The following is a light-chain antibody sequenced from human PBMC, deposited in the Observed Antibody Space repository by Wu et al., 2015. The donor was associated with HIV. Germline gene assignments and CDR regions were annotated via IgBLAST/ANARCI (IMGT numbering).Light chain of an antibody. V-gene: IGKV3-11*01. CDR1: QSVRSY. J-gene: IGKJ2*01. CDR2: DAS. CDR3: QQYGSSSYT. Sequence: EIVLTQSPATLSLSPGERATLSCRASQSVRSYLAWYQQKPGQAPRLLIYDASNRATGVPARFSGSGSGTEFTLTISRLEPEDFAVYYCQQYGSSSYTFGQGTKLEIK.